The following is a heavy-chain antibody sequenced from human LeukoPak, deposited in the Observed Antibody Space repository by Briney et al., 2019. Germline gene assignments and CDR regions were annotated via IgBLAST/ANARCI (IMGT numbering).Heavy chain of an antibody. D-gene: IGHD4/OR15-4a*01. V-gene: IGHV3-21*01. Sequence: PGGSLRLSCAASGFTFSSYSMNWVRQAPGKGLEWVSSISSSSSYIYYADSVKGRFTISRDNAKNSLYLQMNSLRAEDTAVYYCATGLSMVAPDYWGQGTLVTVSS. CDR1: GFTFSSYS. J-gene: IGHJ4*02. CDR2: ISSSSSYI. CDR3: ATGLSMVAPDY.